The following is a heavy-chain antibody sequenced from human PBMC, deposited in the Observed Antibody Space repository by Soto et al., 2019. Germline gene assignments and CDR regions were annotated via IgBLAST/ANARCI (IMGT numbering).Heavy chain of an antibody. Sequence: PGGSLRLSCAASGITFSDYWMNWVRQAPGKGLEWVSLISGSGGTTLYADSVKGRFTISRDNSKNTLYLQMNSLRAEDAAVYYCARDLLSCSGGSCYSGSDYWGQGILVTVSS. CDR3: ARDLLSCSGGSCYSGSDY. CDR2: ISGSGGTT. V-gene: IGHV3-23*01. D-gene: IGHD2-15*01. J-gene: IGHJ4*02. CDR1: GITFSDYW.